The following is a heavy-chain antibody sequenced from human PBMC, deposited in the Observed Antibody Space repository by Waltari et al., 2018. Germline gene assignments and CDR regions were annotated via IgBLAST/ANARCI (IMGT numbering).Heavy chain of an antibody. J-gene: IGHJ3*02. CDR2: INHSGST. Sequence: QVQLQQWGAGLLKPSETLSLTCAVYGGSFSGYYWSWIRQPPGKGLEWIGEINHSGSTNYNPSLKSRVTISVDTSKNQFSLKLSSVTAADTAVYYCARTPVTPHAFDIWGQGTMVTVSS. CDR3: ARTPVTPHAFDI. CDR1: GGSFSGYY. V-gene: IGHV4-34*01. D-gene: IGHD4-4*01.